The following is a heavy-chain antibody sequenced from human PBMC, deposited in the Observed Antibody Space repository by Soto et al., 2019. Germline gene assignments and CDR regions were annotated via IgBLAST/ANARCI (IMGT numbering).Heavy chain of an antibody. CDR2: ISAYNGNT. V-gene: IGHV1-18*04. D-gene: IGHD2-21*01. CDR3: ATDPYCGSAPGCSALDA. CDR1: GYRFTSSG. Sequence: QVHLVQSGGEVKKPGASVKVSCKASGYRFTSSGFSWVRQAPGQGLEWMGWISAYNGNTLYAQKFKGRVTMTTDTSTRTAYMELGRLRSDDTAVYYCATDPYCGSAPGCSALDAWGQGTTVTVSS. J-gene: IGHJ6*02.